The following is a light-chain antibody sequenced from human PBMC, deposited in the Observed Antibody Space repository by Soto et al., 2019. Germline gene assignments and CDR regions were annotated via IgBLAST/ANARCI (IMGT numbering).Light chain of an antibody. CDR3: QQYNNWPRT. Sequence: ETVLTQSPATLSVSPGERVTLSCRASESVGGNLVWYQQRPGQSPILLIYDASIRATGIPARFGGSGSGTEFTLTISSLQSGDFAMYYCQQYNNWPRTFGQGTKVDIK. CDR1: ESVGGN. J-gene: IGKJ1*01. CDR2: DAS. V-gene: IGKV3-15*01.